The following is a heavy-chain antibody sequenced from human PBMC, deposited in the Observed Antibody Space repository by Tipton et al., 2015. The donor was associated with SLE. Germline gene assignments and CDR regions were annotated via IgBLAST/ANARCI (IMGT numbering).Heavy chain of an antibody. V-gene: IGHV4-59*12. CDR3: ARVGRDGSNSNY. Sequence: TLSLTCSVSGGSLSGYYWSWIRQPPGKGLEWIGYISDGGGTNHNPSLKSRVTISVDTFKNQFSLKVNSVTAADTAVYHCARVGRDGSNSNYWRPGTLVTVSS. CDR2: ISDGGGT. CDR1: GGSLSGYY. D-gene: IGHD5-24*01. J-gene: IGHJ4*02.